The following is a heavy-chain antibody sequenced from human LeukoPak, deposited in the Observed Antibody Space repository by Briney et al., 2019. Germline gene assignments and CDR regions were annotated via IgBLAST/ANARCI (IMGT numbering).Heavy chain of an antibody. CDR3: AKVGLGYYDSSGYIPDY. Sequence: GGSLRLSCAASGFTFSSYWMHWVRQAPGKGLEWVANIKQDGSEKYYVDSVKGRFTISRDNAKNSLYLQMDSLRAEDTAVYYCAKVGLGYYDSSGYIPDYWGQGTLVTVSS. J-gene: IGHJ4*02. CDR1: GFTFSSYW. V-gene: IGHV3-7*03. CDR2: IKQDGSEK. D-gene: IGHD3-22*01.